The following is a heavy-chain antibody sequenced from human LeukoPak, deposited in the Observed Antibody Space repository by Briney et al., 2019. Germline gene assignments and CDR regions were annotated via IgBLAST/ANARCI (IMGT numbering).Heavy chain of an antibody. CDR2: IYYSGST. CDR3: ARQPFDY. V-gene: IGHV4-39*01. Sequence: SETLSLTCTVSGGSMSSSTYYWGWIRQPPGKGLEWIGGIYYSGSTYYNPSLKSRVTISVDTAKNQFSLKLSSVTAADTAVYYCARQPFDYWGQGTLVTVSS. CDR1: GGSMSSSTYY. J-gene: IGHJ4*02.